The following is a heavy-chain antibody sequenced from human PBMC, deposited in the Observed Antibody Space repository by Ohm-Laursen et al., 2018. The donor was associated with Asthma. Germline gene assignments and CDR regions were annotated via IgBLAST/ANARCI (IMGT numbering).Heavy chain of an antibody. Sequence: SLRLSCAASGYTFSRYSIHWVRQVPGKGLEWVASISTASTFIYYADSVRGRFTTSRDNAKNSVYLQMNSLRAEDTAVYYCARGRLHYYDSSGYWIYWGQGTLVTVSS. CDR2: ISTASTFI. CDR1: GYTFSRYS. CDR3: ARGRLHYYDSSGYWIY. V-gene: IGHV3-21*01. J-gene: IGHJ4*02. D-gene: IGHD3-22*01.